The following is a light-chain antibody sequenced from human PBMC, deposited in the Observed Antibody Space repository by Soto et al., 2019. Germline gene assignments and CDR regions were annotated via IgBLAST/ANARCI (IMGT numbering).Light chain of an antibody. J-gene: IGLJ3*02. CDR1: SSDIGSNY. Sequence: QSVLTQPPSASGTPGQRVSISCSGSSSDIGSNYLYWYQQLPGTAPKLLTYTNNQRPSGVPDRFSGSQSGTSASLAISGLQSEDEADYICAAWDDSLNAWAFGGGTKLTVL. V-gene: IGLV1-47*01. CDR3: AAWDDSLNAWA. CDR2: TNN.